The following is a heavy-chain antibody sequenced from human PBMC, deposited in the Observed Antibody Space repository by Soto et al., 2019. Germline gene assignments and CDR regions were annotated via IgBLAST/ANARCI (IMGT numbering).Heavy chain of an antibody. CDR3: ARTHTVTPRYYVMDV. V-gene: IGHV5-51*01. CDR2: IYPGDSDT. Sequence: PGESLKISCKGSGYSFTNYWIGWVRQMPGKGLEWMGIIYPGDSDTRYSPSFQGQVTISADKSISTAYLQWSSLKASDTAIYYCARTHTVTPRYYVMDVWGQGTKVTVSS. CDR1: GYSFTNYW. J-gene: IGHJ6*02. D-gene: IGHD4-4*01.